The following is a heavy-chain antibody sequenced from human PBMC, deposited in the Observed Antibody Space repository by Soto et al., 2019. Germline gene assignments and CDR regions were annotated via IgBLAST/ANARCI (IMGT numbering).Heavy chain of an antibody. Sequence: SETLSLTSSASGGSFSSSSYYWCMIRHPPGRVLERIGSIYYSGSTYYNPSLKSRFTISVDTSKNQFSLKLSSVTAADTAVYYCARHFFGSLTLALTLWFGEFRADGMDVWGQGTTVS. CDR3: ARHFFGSLTLALTLWFGEFRADGMDV. CDR1: GGSFSSSSYY. J-gene: IGHJ6*02. V-gene: IGHV4-39*01. D-gene: IGHD3-10*01. CDR2: IYYSGST.